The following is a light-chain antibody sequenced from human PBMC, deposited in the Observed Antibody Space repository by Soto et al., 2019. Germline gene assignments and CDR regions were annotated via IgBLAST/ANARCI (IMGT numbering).Light chain of an antibody. Sequence: QSALTQPPSASGSPGQSVTISCTGTISDVGGYNYVSWYQQHPGKAPKLMIYEVSERPSGVPDRFSGSKSGNTASLTVSRLQAEDEADYYCGSYAGFNNYVAFGGGTQLTVL. CDR2: EVS. CDR1: ISDVGGYNY. CDR3: GSYAGFNNYVA. J-gene: IGLJ2*01. V-gene: IGLV2-8*01.